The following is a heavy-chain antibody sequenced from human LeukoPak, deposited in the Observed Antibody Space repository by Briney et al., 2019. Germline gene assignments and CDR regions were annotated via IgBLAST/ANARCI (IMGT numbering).Heavy chain of an antibody. D-gene: IGHD3-3*01. J-gene: IGHJ4*02. Sequence: ASVKVSCKASGYTFTGYYMHWVRQAPGQGLEWMGGIIPIFGTANYAQKFQGRVTITADKSTSTAYMELSSLRSEDTAVYYCARDSGDEWPSTPMFDYWGQGTLVTVSS. CDR2: IIPIFGTA. V-gene: IGHV1-69*06. CDR3: ARDSGDEWPSTPMFDY. CDR1: GYTFTGYY.